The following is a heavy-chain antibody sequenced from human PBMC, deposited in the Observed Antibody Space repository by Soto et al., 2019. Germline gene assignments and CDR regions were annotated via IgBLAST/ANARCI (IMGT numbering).Heavy chain of an antibody. J-gene: IGHJ6*02. D-gene: IGHD3-16*01. Sequence: QVQLVDTGGGLVEPGGSLRLSCAASGFSVGDNYMTWIRQAPGKGLEWLSYSSSSGGYTNYAGSVKGRFTISRDNAKNSLYLQMDSLRAEDTAVYLCARSSGRRHVFTFDYGLDVWGQGTTVTVSS. CDR3: ARSSGRRHVFTFDYGLDV. V-gene: IGHV3-11*06. CDR2: SSSSGGYT. CDR1: GFSVGDNY.